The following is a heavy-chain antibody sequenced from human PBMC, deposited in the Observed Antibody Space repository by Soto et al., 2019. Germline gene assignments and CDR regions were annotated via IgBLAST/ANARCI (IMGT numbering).Heavy chain of an antibody. CDR2: IYSGGYT. CDR1: GFTVSNNY. D-gene: IGHD3-10*01. J-gene: IGHJ4*02. CDR3: ATRGGGGGY. V-gene: IGHV3-53*01. Sequence: EVQLVESGGGLIQPGGSLRLSCAVSGFTVSNNYMSWVRQAPGKGLEGVSVIYSGGYTAYGDSVKGRFTISRDNSKNTLYIQKNSLGAEEAACFYGATRGGGGGYWGQGTLVTVSS.